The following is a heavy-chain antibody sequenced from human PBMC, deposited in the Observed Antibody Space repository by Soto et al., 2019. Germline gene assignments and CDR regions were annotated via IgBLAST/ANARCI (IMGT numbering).Heavy chain of an antibody. CDR2: TSGSDDAT. CDR1: GFTFSNYA. J-gene: IGHJ4*02. Sequence: EGQLLESGGGLVQPGGSLRLSCAASGFTFSNYAMSWVRQGPGKGLEWVAVTSGSDDATYYADSVKGRFTVSRDNSKNTLYLHMNSLRAEDTAVYYCARGSAYSDYDLEYWGQGTLVTVSS. CDR3: ARGSAYSDYDLEY. D-gene: IGHD4-17*01. V-gene: IGHV3-23*01.